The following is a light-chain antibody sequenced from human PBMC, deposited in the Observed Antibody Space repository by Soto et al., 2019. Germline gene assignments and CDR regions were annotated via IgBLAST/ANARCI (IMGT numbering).Light chain of an antibody. CDR3: QQYNNWPRT. V-gene: IGKV3-15*01. CDR2: GAY. Sequence: EIVMTQSAATLSVSPGERATLSCRASQSVSSNLAWYQQKPGQAPRLLIYGAYTRATGIPARFSGSGSGTEFTLTISSLQSEDFAVYYCQQYNNWPRTFGQGTKVDIK. J-gene: IGKJ1*01. CDR1: QSVSSN.